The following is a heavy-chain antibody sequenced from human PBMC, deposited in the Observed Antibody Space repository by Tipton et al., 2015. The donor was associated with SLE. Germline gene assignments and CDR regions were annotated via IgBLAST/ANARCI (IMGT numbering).Heavy chain of an antibody. Sequence: TLSLTCSVSGGSRSDHYWSWIRQPAGKGLEWIGHIYNRGSTDYNPSLMSRVSISRDTSNNQFSLRLRSVTAADTAVYYCAREVEGYSSAWFKGFFDVWGQGALVSVSS. CDR1: GGSRSDHY. CDR2: IYNRGST. D-gene: IGHD6-13*01. CDR3: AREVEGYSSAWFKGFFDV. J-gene: IGHJ1*01. V-gene: IGHV4-4*07.